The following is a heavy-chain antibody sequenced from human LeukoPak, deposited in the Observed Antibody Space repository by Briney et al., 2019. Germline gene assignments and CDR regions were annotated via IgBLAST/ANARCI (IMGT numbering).Heavy chain of an antibody. D-gene: IGHD4-17*01. CDR2: ISYDGSNK. CDR1: GFTSSSYA. J-gene: IGHJ4*02. Sequence: GGSLRLSCAASGFTSSSYAMHWVRQAPGKGLEWVAVISYDGSNKYYADSVKGRFTISRDNSKNTLYLQMNSLRAEDTAVYYCASGSTTVTNLQAYWGQGTLVTVSS. V-gene: IGHV3-30-3*01. CDR3: ASGSTTVTNLQAY.